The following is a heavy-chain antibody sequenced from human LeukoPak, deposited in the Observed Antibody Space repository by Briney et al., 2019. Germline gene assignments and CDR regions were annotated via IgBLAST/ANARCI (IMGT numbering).Heavy chain of an antibody. CDR1: GGSISSYY. Sequence: SETLSLTCTVSGGSISSYYWSWIRQPPGKGLEWIGYIYYSGSTNYNPSLKSRVTISVDTSKNQFSLNLNTVTAADTAVYYCGRGQRVWGQGTLVTVSS. CDR2: IYYSGST. J-gene: IGHJ4*02. V-gene: IGHV4-59*12. D-gene: IGHD1-1*01. CDR3: GRGQRV.